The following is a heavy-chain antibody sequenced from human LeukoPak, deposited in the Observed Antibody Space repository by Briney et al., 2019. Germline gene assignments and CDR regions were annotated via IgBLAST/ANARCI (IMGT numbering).Heavy chain of an antibody. CDR2: IYHSGST. V-gene: IGHV4-38-2*02. CDR3: TRDLPYSSGWYVGN. Sequence: SETLSLTCVVSGYSISSGYFWGWIRQPPGKGLEWIGSIYHSGSTYYNPSLKSRVTISVDTSKNQFSLKVSSVTAADTAVYYCTRDLPYSSGWYVGNWGQGTLVTVSS. CDR1: GYSISSGYF. J-gene: IGHJ4*02. D-gene: IGHD6-19*01.